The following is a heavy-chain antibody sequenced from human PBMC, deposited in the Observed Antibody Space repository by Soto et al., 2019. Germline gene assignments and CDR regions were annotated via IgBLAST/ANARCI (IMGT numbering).Heavy chain of an antibody. CDR1: GFTFSSYW. D-gene: IGHD6-19*01. CDR2: IKQDGSEK. V-gene: IGHV3-7*01. CDR3: AREGPGSSGSYAVDI. J-gene: IGHJ3*02. Sequence: EVQLVESGGGLVQPGGSLRLSCAASGFTFSSYWMSWVRQAPGKGLEWVANIKQDGSEKYYVDSVKGRFTISRDNAKNALYLQMNSLRAEDTAVYYCAREGPGSSGSYAVDIWGQGTMVTVSS.